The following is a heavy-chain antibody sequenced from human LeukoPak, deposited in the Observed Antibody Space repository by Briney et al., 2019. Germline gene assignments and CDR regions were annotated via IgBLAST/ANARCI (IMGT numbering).Heavy chain of an antibody. V-gene: IGHV3-9*01. CDR1: GFTFDEYA. CDR2: ISWNSGSI. D-gene: IGHD3-22*01. J-gene: IGHJ5*02. Sequence: GGSLRLSCAASGFTFDEYAMHWVRHAPGKGLEWVSGISWNSGSIGYADSVTGRFTISRDNAKNSLYQQMNSLRAEDTALYYCAKDMAGYYDSQPSWFDPWGQGTLVTVSS. CDR3: AKDMAGYYDSQPSWFDP.